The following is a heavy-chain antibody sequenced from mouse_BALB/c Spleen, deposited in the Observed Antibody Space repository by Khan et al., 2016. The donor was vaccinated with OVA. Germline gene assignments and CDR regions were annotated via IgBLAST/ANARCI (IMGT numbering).Heavy chain of an antibody. V-gene: IGHV1-9*01. CDR1: GYTFSGYW. CDR3: ARVNYGTRDYFDY. CDR2: ILPGSGSR. J-gene: IGHJ2*01. Sequence: QVQLKESGAELMKPGASVKISCKATGYTFSGYWLEWVKQRPGHGFEWIGEILPGSGSRNYNEKFKGKATFTADISSKTTYMQLSSLKSEDSAVYYCARVNYGTRDYFDYWGQDTTLTVSS. D-gene: IGHD1-1*01.